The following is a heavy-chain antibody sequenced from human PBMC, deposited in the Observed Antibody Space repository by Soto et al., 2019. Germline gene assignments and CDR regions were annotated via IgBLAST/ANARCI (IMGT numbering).Heavy chain of an antibody. V-gene: IGHV2-5*01. J-gene: IGHJ3*02. CDR3: AHRHDLGGFDI. D-gene: IGHD2-15*01. CDR1: GFSLNTRAVG. CDR2: INWNDDE. Sequence: QITLKESGPTLVKPTQTLTLTCTFSGFSLNTRAVGVGWIRQASGKALEWLALINWNDDERYSPSLKDRLTITKDTSKNHVVLTMTNIGPVDTATYYCAHRHDLGGFDIWGQGTAVTVSS.